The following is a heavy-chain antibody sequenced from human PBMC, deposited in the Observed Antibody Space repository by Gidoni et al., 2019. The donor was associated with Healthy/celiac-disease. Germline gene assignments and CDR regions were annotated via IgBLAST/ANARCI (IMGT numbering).Heavy chain of an antibody. V-gene: IGHV4-39*01. CDR1: GGSISSGSNY. D-gene: IGHD3-3*01. J-gene: IGHJ4*02. Sequence: QLQLQESGPGLMKPSETLSLPCSVSGGSISSGSNYWGWNRPPPGKGLEWIGSIYYSGNTYYNSSLKSRVTISVDTSKNQFSLKLTSVTAADTAVYYCAKHLLYSYYDFWSGYFSALDYWGPGSLVIVSS. CDR2: IYYSGNT. CDR3: AKHLLYSYYDFWSGYFSALDY.